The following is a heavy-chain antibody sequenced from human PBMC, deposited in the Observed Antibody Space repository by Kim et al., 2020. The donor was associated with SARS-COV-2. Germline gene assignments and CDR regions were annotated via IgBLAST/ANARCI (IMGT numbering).Heavy chain of an antibody. CDR1: GFTFSSYG. CDR3: ARARGSSNKINFFDY. Sequence: GGSLRLSCAASGFTFSSYGMHWVRQAPGKGLEWVAVISYDGSNKYYTDSVKGRFTISRDNSKNTLYLQMNSLRAEDTAVYYCARARGSSNKINFFDYWGQGTLVTVSS. CDR2: ISYDGSNK. D-gene: IGHD6-13*01. J-gene: IGHJ4*02. V-gene: IGHV3-33*05.